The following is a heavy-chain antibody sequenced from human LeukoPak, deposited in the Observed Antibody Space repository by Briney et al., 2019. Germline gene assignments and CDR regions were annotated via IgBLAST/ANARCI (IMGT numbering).Heavy chain of an antibody. D-gene: IGHD3-9*01. CDR1: GFTFSSYA. CDR3: ARVRARYYDILTGSKKDAFDI. CDR2: ISYDGSNK. J-gene: IGHJ3*02. V-gene: IGHV3-30*04. Sequence: GGSLRLSCAASGFTFSSYAMHWVRQAPGKGLEWVADISYDGSNKYYADSVKGRFTISRDNSKNTLYLQMNSLRAEDTAVYYCARVRARYYDILTGSKKDAFDIWGQGTVVTVSS.